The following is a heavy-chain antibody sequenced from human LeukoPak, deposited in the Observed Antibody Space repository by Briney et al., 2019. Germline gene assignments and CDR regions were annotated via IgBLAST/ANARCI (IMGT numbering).Heavy chain of an antibody. CDR1: GFTVSSNY. D-gene: IGHD5-18*01. CDR2: IYSGGST. V-gene: IGHV3-53*01. CDR3: ARDRRWIQLWSNDAFDI. Sequence: GGSLRLSCAASGFTVSSNYMSWVRQAPGKGLEWVSVIYSGGSTYYADSVKGRFTIPRDNSKNTLYLQMNSLRAEDTAVYYCARDRRWIQLWSNDAFDIWGQGTMVTVSS. J-gene: IGHJ3*02.